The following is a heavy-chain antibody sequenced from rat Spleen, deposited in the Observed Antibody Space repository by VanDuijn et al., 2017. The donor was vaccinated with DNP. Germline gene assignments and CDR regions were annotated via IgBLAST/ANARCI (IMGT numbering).Heavy chain of an antibody. CDR1: GFTFSDYN. CDR3: ASGSYDGYKWFAY. J-gene: IGHJ3*01. CDR2: ISYDGSST. D-gene: IGHD1-9*01. Sequence: EVQLVESGGGLVQPGRSLKLSCAASGFTFSDYNLAWVRQAPKKGLEWVATISYDGSSTYYRDSVKGRFTISRDNAKNTLYLQMDSLRSEDTATYYCASGSYDGYKWFAYWGQGTLVTVSS. V-gene: IGHV5-7*01.